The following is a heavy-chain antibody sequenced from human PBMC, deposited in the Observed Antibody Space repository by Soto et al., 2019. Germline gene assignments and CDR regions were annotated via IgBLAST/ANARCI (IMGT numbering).Heavy chain of an antibody. CDR2: INPNAGAT. CDR1: AYSFTTYH. Sequence: ASVKVSCKASAYSFTTYHIHWVRQAPGQGLEWMGLINPNAGATNYAQRFQGRLRLTRDTSTSTVYMELRSLRFDDTAVYYCARGDIVLVPASEGNWFNPWGQGTLVTVSS. V-gene: IGHV1-46*01. J-gene: IGHJ5*02. CDR3: ARGDIVLVPASEGNWFNP. D-gene: IGHD2-2*01.